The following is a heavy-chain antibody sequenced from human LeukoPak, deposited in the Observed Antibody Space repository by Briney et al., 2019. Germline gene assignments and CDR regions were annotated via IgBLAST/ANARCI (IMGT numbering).Heavy chain of an antibody. V-gene: IGHV3-23*01. CDR1: GFTFTSYA. CDR3: AKFYGSGSYYTEYYFDY. D-gene: IGHD3-10*01. CDR2: ISASGGST. Sequence: GGSLRLSCAASGFTFTSYAMSWVRQAPGKGLEWVSAISASGGSTYYADSVKGRFTISRDNSKNTLYLQMNSLRAEDTAVYYCAKFYGSGSYYTEYYFDYWGQGTLVTVSS. J-gene: IGHJ4*02.